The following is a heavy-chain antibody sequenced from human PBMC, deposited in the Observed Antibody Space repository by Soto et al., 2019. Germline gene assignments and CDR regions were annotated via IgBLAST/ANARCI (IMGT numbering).Heavy chain of an antibody. CDR3: ATSRVFDF. J-gene: IGHJ4*02. CDR1: GFTFSDYY. V-gene: IGHV3-11*01. Sequence: QVQLVESGGGLVRPGGSLRLSCAASGFTFSDYYMSWIRQSPGKGLEWLALMSSSGTTVFYADSVKGRFTISRDNAKNSLFLQMDSLKAADTAVYYCATSRVFDFWGLGNLVSVSS. CDR2: MSSSGTTV.